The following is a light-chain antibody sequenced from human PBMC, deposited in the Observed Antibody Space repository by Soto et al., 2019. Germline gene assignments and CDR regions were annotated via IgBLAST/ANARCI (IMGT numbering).Light chain of an antibody. CDR1: QGIRND. Sequence: AIQMTQSPSSLSASVGDRITITCRASQGIRNDLGWYQQKPGKAPKLLISAASTLQSGVPSRFSGSGSGTDFTLTISSLQPEDFATYYCVQDDSYPLTFGGGTKVEI. V-gene: IGKV1-6*01. CDR3: VQDDSYPLT. J-gene: IGKJ4*01. CDR2: AAS.